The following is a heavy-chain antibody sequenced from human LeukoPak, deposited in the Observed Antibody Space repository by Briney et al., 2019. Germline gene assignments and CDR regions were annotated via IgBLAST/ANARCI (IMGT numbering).Heavy chain of an antibody. CDR3: AKEIRYCGGDCYPAGFDY. V-gene: IGHV3-9*01. D-gene: IGHD2-21*02. CDR2: ISWNSGSI. J-gene: IGHJ4*02. CDR1: GFTFDDYA. Sequence: GRSLRLSCAASGFTFDDYAMHWVRQAPGKGLEWVSGISWNSGSIGYADSVKGRFTISRDNAKNSLYLQMNSLRAEDTALYYCAKEIRYCGGDCYPAGFDYWGQGTLVTVSS.